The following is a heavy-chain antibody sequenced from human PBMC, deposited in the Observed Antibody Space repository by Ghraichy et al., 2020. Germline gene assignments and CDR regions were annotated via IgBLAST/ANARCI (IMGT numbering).Heavy chain of an antibody. CDR3: ARDLGAGWYFYN. V-gene: IGHV3-7*01. Sequence: GGSLRLSCAASGFIFSSYWMSWVRQAPRKGPEWVAYIKKDGSEKYYVDSVKGRFTISRDNAKNALYLQMNSLRAEDTAVYYCARDLGAGWYFYNWGQGALVTVSS. J-gene: IGHJ4*02. CDR2: IKKDGSEK. D-gene: IGHD6-19*01. CDR1: GFIFSSYW.